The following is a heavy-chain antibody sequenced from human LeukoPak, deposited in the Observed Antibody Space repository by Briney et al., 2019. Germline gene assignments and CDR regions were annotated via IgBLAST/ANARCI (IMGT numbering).Heavy chain of an antibody. J-gene: IGHJ5*02. V-gene: IGHV3-33*01. CDR1: GFTFSSYG. CDR2: IYYDESNK. CDR3: ARESSYYYGSGSYNH. D-gene: IGHD3-10*01. Sequence: PGSSLRLSCAASGFTFSSYGMHWVRQAPGKGLEWVAVIYYDESNKYYADSVKGRFTISRDNSKNTLYLQMNSLRAEDTAVYYCARESSYYYGSGSYNHWGQGTLVTVSS.